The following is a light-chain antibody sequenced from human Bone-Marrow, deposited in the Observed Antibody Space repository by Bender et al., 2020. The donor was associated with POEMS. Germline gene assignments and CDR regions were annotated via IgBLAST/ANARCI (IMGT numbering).Light chain of an antibody. Sequence: QSVLTQPPSASGTPGQRVTISCSASGFNIGSNSINWYQHFPRTAPKLLIYNNNQRPSGVPDRFSASKSGTSASLAISGLQTEDEADYYCSSYTSSSTLVFGGGTKLTVL. CDR2: NNN. CDR3: SSYTSSSTLV. V-gene: IGLV1-44*01. J-gene: IGLJ3*02. CDR1: GFNIGSNS.